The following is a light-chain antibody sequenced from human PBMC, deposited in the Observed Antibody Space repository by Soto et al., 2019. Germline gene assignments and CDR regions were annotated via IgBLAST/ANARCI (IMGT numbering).Light chain of an antibody. CDR2: KAS. Sequence: DIQMTQSPSSLSASVGDRVTITCRASQSISSYLNWYQQKPGKAPKLLIYKASTLKSGVPARFSGSGSGTEFTLTISSLQPDDFATYYCQHYNSYSEAFGQGTKVYIK. V-gene: IGKV1-5*03. J-gene: IGKJ1*01. CDR1: QSISSY. CDR3: QHYNSYSEA.